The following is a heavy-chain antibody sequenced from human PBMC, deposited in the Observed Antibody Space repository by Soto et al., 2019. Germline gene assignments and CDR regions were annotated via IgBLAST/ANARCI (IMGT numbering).Heavy chain of an antibody. CDR3: AKNYQFDC. V-gene: IGHV3-23*01. CDR1: GFIFTSYA. D-gene: IGHD2-2*01. Sequence: EVQLLESGGGLEQPGGSLRLSCAASGFIFTSYAMSWVRQAPGKGLEWVSSINVGDAGTNYADSVKGRFTISRDNSKNTLYLQMNFLRADDTAIYYCAKNYQFDCWGQGTLVTFSS. J-gene: IGHJ4*02. CDR2: INVGDAGT.